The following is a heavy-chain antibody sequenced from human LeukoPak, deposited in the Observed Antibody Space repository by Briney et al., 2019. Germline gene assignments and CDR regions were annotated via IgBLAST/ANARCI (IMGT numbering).Heavy chain of an antibody. D-gene: IGHD3-22*01. CDR2: ISAYNGNT. J-gene: IGHJ3*02. CDR1: GYTFTSYV. CDR3: ARDGDDSSGYSLLNDVFDI. V-gene: IGHV1-18*01. Sequence: ASVKVSCKASGYTFTSYVINWVRQAPGQGLEWMGWISAYNGNTNYAQKFQGRVTMTTDTSTSTAYMELRSLRSDDTAVYYCARDGDDSSGYSLLNDVFDIWGQGTMVTVSS.